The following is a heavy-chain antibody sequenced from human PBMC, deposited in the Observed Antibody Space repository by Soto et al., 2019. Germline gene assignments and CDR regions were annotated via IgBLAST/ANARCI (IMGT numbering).Heavy chain of an antibody. CDR2: ISSSGST. D-gene: IGHD2-21*02. V-gene: IGHV4-31*03. CDR3: ARSGVTGIVIPSHWFHP. Sequence: PSETLSLTCTVSGDSIGGVGYWSWIRQFPGRGLEWIGCISSSGSTYYNPALNNRISLSLDTSQNQFSLKLLSVTAADTAIYYCARSGVTGIVIPSHWFHPCGQATMVTV. CDR1: GDSIGGVGY. J-gene: IGHJ5*02.